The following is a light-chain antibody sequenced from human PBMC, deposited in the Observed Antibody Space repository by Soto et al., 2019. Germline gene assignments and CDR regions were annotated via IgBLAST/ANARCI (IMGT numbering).Light chain of an antibody. J-gene: IGKJ1*01. CDR3: HQYNNSPT. CDR1: QSVSSN. V-gene: IGKV3-15*01. CDR2: GAS. Sequence: EIVMTQSPATLSVSPGERATLSCRASQSVSSNLAWYQQKPGQAPRLLIYGASTRATGVPARFSGSGSGTEFTLTITRLQSEDFAVYFCHQYNNSPTFGQGTKVEIK.